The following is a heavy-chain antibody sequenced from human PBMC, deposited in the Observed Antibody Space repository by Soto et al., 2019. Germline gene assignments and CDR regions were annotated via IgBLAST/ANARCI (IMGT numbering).Heavy chain of an antibody. CDR2: IWYDGSNK. CDR3: ARDNIRVVVASPLSWFDP. V-gene: IGHV3-33*01. Sequence: QVQLVESGGGVVQPGRSLRLSCAASGFTFSSYGMHWVRQAPGKGLERVAVIWYDGSNKYYADSVKGRFTISRDNSKNTLYLQMNSLRAEGTAVYYCARDNIRVVVASPLSWFDPLGQGALVPGSS. J-gene: IGHJ5*02. D-gene: IGHD2-15*01. CDR1: GFTFSSYG.